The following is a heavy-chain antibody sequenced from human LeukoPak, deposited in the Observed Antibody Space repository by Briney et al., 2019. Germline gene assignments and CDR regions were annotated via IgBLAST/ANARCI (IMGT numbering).Heavy chain of an antibody. D-gene: IGHD4-17*01. CDR3: ARQVLRYGHRWFDP. Sequence: SETLSLTCTVSGGSISSYYWSWIRQPAGKGLEWIGRIYTSGSTNYNPSLTSRVTISVDTSKNHFSLRLKSVTVADTAVYFCARQVLRYGHRWFDPWGQGTLVTVSS. J-gene: IGHJ5*02. CDR2: IYTSGST. V-gene: IGHV4-4*07. CDR1: GGSISSYY.